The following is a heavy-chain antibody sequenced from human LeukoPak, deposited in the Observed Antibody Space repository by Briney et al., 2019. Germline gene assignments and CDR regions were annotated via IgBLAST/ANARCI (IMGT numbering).Heavy chain of an antibody. J-gene: IGHJ5*02. V-gene: IGHV4-4*07. CDR2: IYTSGST. CDR3: ARGVRLQRSSYNWFDP. D-gene: IGHD6-6*01. CDR1: GGSISSNY. Sequence: SETLSLTCTVSGGSISSNYWSWIRQPAGKGLEWIGRIYTSGSTNYNPSLKSRVTISVDTSKNQFSLKLSSVTAADTAVYYCARGVRLQRSSYNWFDPWGQGTLVTVSS.